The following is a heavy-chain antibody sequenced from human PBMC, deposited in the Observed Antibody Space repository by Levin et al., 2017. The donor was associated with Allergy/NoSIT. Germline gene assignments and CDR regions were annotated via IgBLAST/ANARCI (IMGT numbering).Heavy chain of an antibody. J-gene: IGHJ4*02. CDR2: ISYDGSNK. Sequence: GGSLRLSCAASGFTFSSYGMHWVRQAPGKGLEWVAVISYDGSNKYYADSVKGRFTISRDNSKNTLYLQMNSLRAEDTAVYYCAKMGGQWPPDYWGQGTLVTVSS. CDR3: AKMGGQWPPDY. D-gene: IGHD6-19*01. CDR1: GFTFSSYG. V-gene: IGHV3-30*18.